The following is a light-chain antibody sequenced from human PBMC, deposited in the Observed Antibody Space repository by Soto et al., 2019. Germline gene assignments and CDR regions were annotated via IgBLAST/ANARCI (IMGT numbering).Light chain of an antibody. CDR2: DAF. CDR1: QTISSW. V-gene: IGKV1-5*01. Sequence: DIQVTQSPPNLSASVGDRVTITCRASQTISSWLAWYQQKPGKAPKLLIYDAFSLESGVPSRFSGSGSGTEFTLTISSLQPDDFATYYCQQYNSYSRTFGQGTKVDIK. CDR3: QQYNSYSRT. J-gene: IGKJ1*01.